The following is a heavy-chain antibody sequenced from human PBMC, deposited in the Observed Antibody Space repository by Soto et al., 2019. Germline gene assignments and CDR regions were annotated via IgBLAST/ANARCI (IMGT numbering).Heavy chain of an antibody. Sequence: EVQLLESGGDLVQPGGSLRLSCAASGFIFDSFAMNWVRQAPGKGLEWVSTIDREGVSTHYADSLKGRFSISRDNSKNRLYLQMNSLKVEDTAVYYCVRERGPFDAFDIWGQGTMVTVYS. CDR2: IDREGVST. V-gene: IGHV3-23*01. J-gene: IGHJ3*02. CDR3: VRERGPFDAFDI. CDR1: GFIFDSFA.